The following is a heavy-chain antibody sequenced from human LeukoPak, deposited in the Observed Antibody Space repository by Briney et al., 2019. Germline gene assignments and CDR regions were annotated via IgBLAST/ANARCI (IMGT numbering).Heavy chain of an antibody. V-gene: IGHV3-7*04. CDR3: ARVDYYGSVRMDLYFYGMDV. CDR2: IKQDGSEK. D-gene: IGHD3-10*01. Sequence: GGSLILSCAASGFSFTSYWMTWVRQAPGKGLEWVANIKQDGSEKHYVDSVKGRFTISRDNAKKSLYLQMNSLRAEDTALYYCARVDYYGSVRMDLYFYGMDVWGQGTTVTVSS. J-gene: IGHJ6*02. CDR1: GFSFTSYW.